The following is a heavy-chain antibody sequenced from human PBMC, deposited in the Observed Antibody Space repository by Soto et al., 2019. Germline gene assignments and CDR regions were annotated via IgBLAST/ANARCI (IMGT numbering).Heavy chain of an antibody. CDR3: ASRAASTTVVIRY. CDR1: GGSISSYY. J-gene: IGHJ4*02. CDR2: IYHSGST. Sequence: SETLSLTCTVSGGSISSYYWSWIRQPPGKGLEWIGEIYHSGSTNYNPSLKSRVTISVDKSKNQFSLKLSSVTAADTAVYYCASRAASTTVVIRYWGQGTLVTVSS. D-gene: IGHD4-17*01. V-gene: IGHV4-59*12.